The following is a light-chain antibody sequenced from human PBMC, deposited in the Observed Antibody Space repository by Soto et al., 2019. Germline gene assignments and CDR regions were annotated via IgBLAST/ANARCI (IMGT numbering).Light chain of an antibody. CDR1: QTISSW. Sequence: DIQMTQSPSTLSGSVGDRVTITCRASQTISSWLAWYQQKPGKAPKLLIYKASTLKSGVPSRFSGSGSGTEFSLTSSSRQPDDFATYYCQHYNSYSEAFGQGTKVELK. CDR2: KAS. V-gene: IGKV1-5*03. J-gene: IGKJ1*01. CDR3: QHYNSYSEA.